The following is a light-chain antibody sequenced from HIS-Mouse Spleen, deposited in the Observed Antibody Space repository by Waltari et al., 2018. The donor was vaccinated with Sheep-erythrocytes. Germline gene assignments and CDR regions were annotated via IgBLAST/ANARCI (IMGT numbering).Light chain of an antibody. V-gene: IGLV1-44*01. CDR2: SNN. J-gene: IGLJ3*02. Sequence: QSVLTQPPSASGTPGQRVTISCSGSSPNTGSKPVNWYQHLPGTAPKLLIYSNNQRPSGVPDRFSGSKSGTSASLAISGLQSEDEADYYCAAWDESLNGPVFGGGTKLTVL. CDR1: SPNTGSKP. CDR3: AAWDESLNGPV.